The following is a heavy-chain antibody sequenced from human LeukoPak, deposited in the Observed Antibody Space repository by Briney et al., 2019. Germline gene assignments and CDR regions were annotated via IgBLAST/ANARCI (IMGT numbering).Heavy chain of an antibody. J-gene: IGHJ6*03. CDR2: INHSGNT. D-gene: IGHD6-13*01. CDR1: GGSFSGYY. Sequence: SETLSLTCAVYGGSFSGYYWNWIRQPPGKGLEWIGEINHSGNTNYNPSLKSRVTISVDTSKNQFSLKLSSVTAADTAVYYCARLYGSPTHMDVWGKGTTVTVSS. V-gene: IGHV4-34*01. CDR3: ARLYGSPTHMDV.